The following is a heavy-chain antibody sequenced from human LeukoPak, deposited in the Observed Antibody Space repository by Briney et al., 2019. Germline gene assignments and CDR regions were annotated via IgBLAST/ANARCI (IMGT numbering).Heavy chain of an antibody. Sequence: GGSLRLSYAASGFSFSSYSMNWVRQAPGKGLEWLSSISSGSSYIYYADSVKGRFTISRDNAKNSLYLQMNSLRAEDTAVYYCARDRQRYCSSNSCLVDYWGQGTLVTVSS. J-gene: IGHJ4*02. D-gene: IGHD2-2*01. CDR2: ISSGSSYI. CDR3: ARDRQRYCSSNSCLVDY. CDR1: GFSFSSYS. V-gene: IGHV3-21*01.